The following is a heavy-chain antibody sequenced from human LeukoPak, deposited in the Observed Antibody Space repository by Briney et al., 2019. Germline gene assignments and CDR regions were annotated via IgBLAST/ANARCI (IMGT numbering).Heavy chain of an antibody. CDR2: IYTSGST. Sequence: KASETLSLTCTVSGGSISSYYWSWIRQPAGKGLGWIGRIYTSGSTNYNPSLKSRVTVSVDTSKNQFSLKLSSVTAADTAVYYCARHQTLDYSNYIWFDPWGQGTLVTVSS. J-gene: IGHJ5*02. D-gene: IGHD4-11*01. V-gene: IGHV4-4*07. CDR3: ARHQTLDYSNYIWFDP. CDR1: GGSISSYY.